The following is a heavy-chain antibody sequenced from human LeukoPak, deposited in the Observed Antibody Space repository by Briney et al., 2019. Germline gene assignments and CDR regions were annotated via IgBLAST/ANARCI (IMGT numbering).Heavy chain of an antibody. Sequence: ASVKVSCKASGYTFTSYGISWVRQAPGQGLEWMGWISAYNGNTNYAQKLQGRVAMTTDTSTSTAYMELRSLGSDDTAVYYCARPTGGLWFGGVNGDYFDYWGQGTLVTVSS. CDR2: ISAYNGNT. V-gene: IGHV1-18*01. D-gene: IGHD3-10*01. CDR1: GYTFTSYG. CDR3: ARPTGGLWFGGVNGDYFDY. J-gene: IGHJ4*02.